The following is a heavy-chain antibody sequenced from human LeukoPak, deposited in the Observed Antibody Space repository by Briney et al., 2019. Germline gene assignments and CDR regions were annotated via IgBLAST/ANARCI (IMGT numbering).Heavy chain of an antibody. CDR2: IRSKANSYAT. J-gene: IGHJ4*02. D-gene: IGHD1-26*01. V-gene: IGHV3-73*01. CDR1: GFTFSRSA. CDR3: TRKLDSGPFDY. Sequence: GGSLKLSCAASGFTFSRSAMHWVRPASGKGLEWVGRIRSKANSYATAYAASVKGRFTISRDDSKNTAYLQMNSLKTEDTAVYYCTRKLDSGPFDYWGEVTLVTVSS.